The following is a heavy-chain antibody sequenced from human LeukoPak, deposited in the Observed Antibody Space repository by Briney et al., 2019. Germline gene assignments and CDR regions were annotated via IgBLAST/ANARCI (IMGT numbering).Heavy chain of an antibody. Sequence: GGSLRLSCAASGFTFSSYSMNWVRQAPGKGLEWVSSISSSSSYIYYADSVKGRFIISRDNAKNSLYLQMNSLRVEDTAVYYCARDAGYYDSSGYYTSLDYWGQGTLVTVSS. CDR3: ARDAGYYDSSGYYTSLDY. V-gene: IGHV3-21*01. D-gene: IGHD3-22*01. CDR2: ISSSSSYI. CDR1: GFTFSSYS. J-gene: IGHJ4*02.